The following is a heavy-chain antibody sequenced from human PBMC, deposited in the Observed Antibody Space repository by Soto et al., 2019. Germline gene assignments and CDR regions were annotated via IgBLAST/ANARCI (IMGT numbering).Heavy chain of an antibody. J-gene: IGHJ5*02. Sequence: SEPLSLSCTFSGGYISSYDWRLIRPPAGKGLEWIGRIYTSGSTNYNPSLKSRVTMSVDTSKNQFSLKLSSVTAADTAVYYCARDRGYYDFWSGPSNSNWFDPWGQGTLVTVS. V-gene: IGHV4-4*07. D-gene: IGHD3-3*01. CDR2: IYTSGST. CDR1: GGYISSYD. CDR3: ARDRGYYDFWSGPSNSNWFDP.